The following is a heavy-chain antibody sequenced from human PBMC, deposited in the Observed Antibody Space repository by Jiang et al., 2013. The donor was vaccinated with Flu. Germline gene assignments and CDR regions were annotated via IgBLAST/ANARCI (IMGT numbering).Heavy chain of an antibody. V-gene: IGHV1-2*04. Sequence: TNYAQKFQGWVTMTRDTSISTAYMELSRLRSDDTAVYYCARDLFQAPIAAAEPWFDPWGQGTLVTVSS. CDR3: ARDLFQAPIAAAEPWFDP. D-gene: IGHD6-13*01. J-gene: IGHJ5*02. CDR2: T.